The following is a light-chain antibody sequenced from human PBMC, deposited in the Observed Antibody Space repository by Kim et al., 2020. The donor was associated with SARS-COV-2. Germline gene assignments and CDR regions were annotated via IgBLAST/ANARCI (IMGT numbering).Light chain of an antibody. CDR2: QDS. J-gene: IGLJ1*01. V-gene: IGLV3-1*01. Sequence: YEMTQPPSVSVSPGQTASITCSGDKLGDKYACWYQQKPGQSPVLVIYQDSKRPSGIPERFSGSNSGNTATLTISGTQAMDEADYYCQAWDSSTKVFGTGTKVTVL. CDR1: KLGDKY. CDR3: QAWDSSTKV.